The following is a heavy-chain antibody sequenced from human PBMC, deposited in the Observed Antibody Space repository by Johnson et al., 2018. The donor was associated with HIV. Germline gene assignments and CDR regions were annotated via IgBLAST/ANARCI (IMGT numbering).Heavy chain of an antibody. CDR2: ISYDGSNK. Sequence: QVQLVESGGGVVQPGRSLRLSCAASGFTFSSYGMHWVRQAPGKGLEWVAVISYDGSNKYYADSVKGRFTISRDNSKNTLYLQMNSLRAEDTAVYYCAKDRYIKGASTGFDIWGQGTMVTVSS. J-gene: IGHJ3*02. CDR3: AKDRYIKGASTGFDI. D-gene: IGHD1-26*01. V-gene: IGHV3-30*18. CDR1: GFTFSSYG.